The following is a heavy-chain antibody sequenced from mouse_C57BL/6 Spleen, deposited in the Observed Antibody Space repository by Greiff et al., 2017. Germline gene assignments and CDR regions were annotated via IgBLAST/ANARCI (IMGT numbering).Heavy chain of an antibody. CDR2: IYPGDGDT. Sequence: VKLMESGPELVKPGASVKISCKASGYAFSSSWMNWVKQRPGKGLEWIGRIYPGDGDTNYNGKFKGKATLTADKSSSTAYMQLSSLTSEDSAVYFCARGYYGSRDYWGQGTTLTVSS. CDR3: ARGYYGSRDY. J-gene: IGHJ2*01. D-gene: IGHD1-1*01. V-gene: IGHV1-82*01. CDR1: GYAFSSSW.